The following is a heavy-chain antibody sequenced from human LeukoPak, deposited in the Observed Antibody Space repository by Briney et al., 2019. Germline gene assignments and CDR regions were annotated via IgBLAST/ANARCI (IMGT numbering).Heavy chain of an antibody. V-gene: IGHV4-34*01. CDR1: GGSFSGYY. J-gene: IGHJ5*02. CDR3: ARGEGNWFDP. CDR2: INHSGST. Sequence: PSETLSLTCAVYGGSFSGYYWSWIRQPPGKGLEWIGEINHSGSTNYNLSLKSRVTISVDTSKNQFSLKLSSVTAADTAVYYCARGEGNWFDPWGQGTLVTVSS.